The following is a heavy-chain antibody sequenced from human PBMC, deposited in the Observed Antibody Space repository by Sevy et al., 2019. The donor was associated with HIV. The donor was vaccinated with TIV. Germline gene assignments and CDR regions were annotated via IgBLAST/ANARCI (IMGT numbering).Heavy chain of an antibody. CDR1: GFGLSNHA. V-gene: IGHV3-30*01. D-gene: IGHD2-15*01. CDR3: ARLVGYCSGGRCSIIDF. Sequence: GGSLRLSCAASGFGLSNHAMIWVRQAPGKGLEWVAGISYDARKKYYAVSVRGRFTISRDDSKNTLYLQMNSLTTEDTAVYYCARLVGYCSGGRCSIIDFWGQGTLVTVSS. CDR2: ISYDARKK. J-gene: IGHJ4*02.